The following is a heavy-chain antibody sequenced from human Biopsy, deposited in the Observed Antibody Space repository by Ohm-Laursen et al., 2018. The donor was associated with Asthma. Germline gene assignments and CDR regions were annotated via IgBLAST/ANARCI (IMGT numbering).Heavy chain of an antibody. V-gene: IGHV1-69*13. CDR3: ARCQVGYSSGWSLLLKKIYYSGMDV. Sequence: SVKVSCKAPGGTFSNFAISWVRQAPGQGLEWLGGIMTVFGTTNYAQKFQGRVTISADESTSTAYMEVTSLRSEDTAIYYCARCQVGYSSGWSLLLKKIYYSGMDVWGQGTAVTVSS. J-gene: IGHJ6*02. CDR1: GGTFSNFA. CDR2: IMTVFGTT. D-gene: IGHD6-19*01.